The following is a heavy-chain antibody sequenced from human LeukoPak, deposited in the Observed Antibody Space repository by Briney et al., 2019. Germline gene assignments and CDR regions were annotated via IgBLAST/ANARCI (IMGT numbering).Heavy chain of an antibody. Sequence: ASVKVSCKASGFTXTSSAVQWVRQARGQRLEWIGWIVVGSGNTNYAQKFQERVTITRDMSTSTAYMELSSLRSEDTAVYYCAASPDYYDSSGYSYYFDYWGQGTLVTVSS. J-gene: IGHJ4*02. CDR2: IVVGSGNT. D-gene: IGHD3-22*01. CDR1: GFTXTSSA. CDR3: AASPDYYDSSGYSYYFDY. V-gene: IGHV1-58*01.